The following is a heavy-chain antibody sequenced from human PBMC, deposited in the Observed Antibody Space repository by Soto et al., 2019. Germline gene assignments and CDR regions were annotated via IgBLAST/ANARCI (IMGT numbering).Heavy chain of an antibody. CDR1: GFTFSSYD. D-gene: IGHD2-2*01. CDR3: ARGHWCCSSTSCYTCYGMDV. J-gene: IGHJ6*02. CDR2: IGTAGDP. Sequence: GALRLSCAASGFTFSSYDMHWVRQATGKGLEWVSAIGTAGDPYYPGSVKGRFTISRENAKNSLYLQMNSLRAGDTAVYYCARGHWCCSSTSCYTCYGMDVWGQGTTVTVSS. V-gene: IGHV3-13*05.